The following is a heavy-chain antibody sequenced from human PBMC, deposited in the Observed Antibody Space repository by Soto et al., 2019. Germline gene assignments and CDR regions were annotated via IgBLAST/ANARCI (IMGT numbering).Heavy chain of an antibody. D-gene: IGHD5-12*01. V-gene: IGHV1-69*01. CDR2: IIPMSGTA. CDR1: GGTLSSYG. CDR3: ARGRGYSGDDHYYYFDMDV. Sequence: QVQLVQSGAEVKKPGSSVKVSCKASGGTLSSYGIHWVRQAPGEGLEWMGGIIPMSGTANYAQKFQGRVAISVDESTSTAYMELSSLRSEDTAVYYCARGRGYSGDDHYYYFDMDVWGQGTTVTVSS. J-gene: IGHJ6*02.